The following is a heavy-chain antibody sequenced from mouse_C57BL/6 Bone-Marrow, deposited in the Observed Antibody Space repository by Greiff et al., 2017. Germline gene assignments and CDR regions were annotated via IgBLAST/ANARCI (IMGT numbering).Heavy chain of an antibody. CDR2: INPSNGGT. Sequence: VQLQQPGTELVKPGASVKLSCKASGYTFTSYWMHWVKQRPGQGLEWIGNINPSNGGTTYNEKFKSKATLTVDKSSSTAYMQLSSLTSECSAFYYCAISDYGSSFDYWGQGTTLTVSS. J-gene: IGHJ2*01. CDR1: GYTFTSYW. V-gene: IGHV1-53*01. D-gene: IGHD1-1*01. CDR3: AISDYGSSFDY.